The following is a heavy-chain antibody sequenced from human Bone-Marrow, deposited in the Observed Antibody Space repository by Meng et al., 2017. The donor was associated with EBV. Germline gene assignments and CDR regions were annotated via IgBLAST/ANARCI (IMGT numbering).Heavy chain of an antibody. CDR1: GYTFTDYS. D-gene: IGHD3-10*01. CDR3: ARFGELFRNWFDP. CDR2: INTNTGNP. V-gene: IGHV7-4-1*02. Sequence: QVQRVQSGSELKKPGASVKVSCKASGYTFTDYSLNCVRQAPGQGLEWMGWINTNTGNPTYAQGFTGRFVFSLDTSVSTAYLQISSLKAEDTAVYYCARFGELFRNWFDPWGQGTLVTVSS. J-gene: IGHJ5*02.